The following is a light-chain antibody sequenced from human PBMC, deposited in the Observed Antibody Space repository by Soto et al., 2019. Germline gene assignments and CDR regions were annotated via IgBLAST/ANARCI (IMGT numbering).Light chain of an antibody. J-gene: IGKJ1*01. CDR1: PSVNGN. Sequence: EVVVTQSPATLSVSPGDRATLSCRASPSVNGNLAWYQQKPGQTPSLLIYDASTMDNGVPARFSGRGSGTEFSLIISSRQYADYALYYYHQYNGSPPCTFGQGTRVDIK. CDR2: DAS. CDR3: HQYNGSPPCT. V-gene: IGKV3-15*01.